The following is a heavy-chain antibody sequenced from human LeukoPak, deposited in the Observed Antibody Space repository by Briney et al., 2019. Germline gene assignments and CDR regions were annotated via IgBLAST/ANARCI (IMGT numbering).Heavy chain of an antibody. CDR3: AKDYDRYFDWFHVQHLWRTFDY. J-gene: IGHJ4*02. Sequence: GGSLRLSCAASGFTFSSYSMNWVRQAPGKGLEWVSYISSSSSTIYYADSVKGRFTISRDNAKNSLYLQMNSLRAEDTAVYYCAKDYDRYFDWFHVQHLWRTFDYWGQGTLVTVSS. CDR2: ISSSSSTI. D-gene: IGHD3-9*01. V-gene: IGHV3-48*01. CDR1: GFTFSSYS.